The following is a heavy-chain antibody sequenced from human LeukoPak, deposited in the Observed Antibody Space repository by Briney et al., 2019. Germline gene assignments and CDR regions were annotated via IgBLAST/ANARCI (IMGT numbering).Heavy chain of an antibody. V-gene: IGHV1-46*01. CDR2: INPSGGST. J-gene: IGHJ4*02. D-gene: IGHD6-19*01. Sequence: ASVKVSCKASGYTFTSYYMHWVRQAPGQGLEWMGIINPSGGSTSYAQKFQGRVTMTRDTSTSTAYMELSRLRSDDTAVYYCARSRYSSGWYQDYWGQGTLVTVSS. CDR1: GYTFTSYY. CDR3: ARSRYSSGWYQDY.